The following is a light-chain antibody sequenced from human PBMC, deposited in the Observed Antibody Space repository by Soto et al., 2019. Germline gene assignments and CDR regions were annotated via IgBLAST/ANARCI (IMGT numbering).Light chain of an antibody. V-gene: IGKV3-11*01. CDR1: QSISSY. Sequence: EIVLTQSPATLSLSPGEIATLSCRVSQSISSYLAWYEQKPGQAPRLLIYDGSHRDNGIRDRFSGSGYGTDFTLTISSIEPEDCAVYYCQQRPDWLWTFGQGTKVQMK. J-gene: IGKJ1*01. CDR2: DGS. CDR3: QQRPDWLWT.